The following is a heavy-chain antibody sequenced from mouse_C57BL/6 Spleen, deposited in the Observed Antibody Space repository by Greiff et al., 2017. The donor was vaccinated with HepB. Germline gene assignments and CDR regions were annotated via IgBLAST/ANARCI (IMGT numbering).Heavy chain of an antibody. J-gene: IGHJ3*01. CDR2: IRLKSDNYAT. CDR1: GFTFSNYW. CDR3: TRDIYYSWFAY. D-gene: IGHD1-1*01. Sequence: EVKLMESGGGLVQPGGSMKLSCAASGFTFSNYWMNWVRQSPEKGLEWVAQIRLKSDNYATHYAESVKGRFTISIDDSKSRVYLQMHNLRAEDNGIYYCTRDIYYSWFAYWGQGTLVTVSA. V-gene: IGHV6-3*01.